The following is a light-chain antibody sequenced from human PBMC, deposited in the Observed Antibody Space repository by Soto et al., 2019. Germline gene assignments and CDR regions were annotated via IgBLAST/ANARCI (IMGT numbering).Light chain of an antibody. CDR3: SSYAVTNIFV. CDR2: EVS. CDR1: SSDVGGYNY. Sequence: QSVLTQPPSASGSPGLSVTISCTGTSSDVGGYNYVSWYQQHPGKAPKVIIYEVSKRPSGVPDRFSGSKSGSTASLTVSGLQAEDEADYYCSSYAVTNIFVFGTGTKV. J-gene: IGLJ1*01. V-gene: IGLV2-8*01.